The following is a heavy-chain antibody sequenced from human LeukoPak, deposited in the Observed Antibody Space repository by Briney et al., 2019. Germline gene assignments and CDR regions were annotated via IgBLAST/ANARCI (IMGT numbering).Heavy chain of an antibody. CDR3: AKDHVYDYVWGSLLDY. J-gene: IGHJ4*02. V-gene: IGHV3-23*01. Sequence: GGSLRLSCAASGFTVSSNYMSWVRQAPGKGLEWVSAISGSGGSTYYADSVKGRFTISRDSSKNTLYLQMNSLRAEDTAVYYCAKDHVYDYVWGSLLDYWGQGTLVTVSS. CDR1: GFTVSSNY. D-gene: IGHD3-16*01. CDR2: ISGSGGST.